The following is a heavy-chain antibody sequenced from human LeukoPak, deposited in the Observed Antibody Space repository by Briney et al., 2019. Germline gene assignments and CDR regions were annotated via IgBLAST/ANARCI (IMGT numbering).Heavy chain of an antibody. CDR2: ISDDGNSE. CDR1: GFTFSSYG. CDR3: AGGLLGCRGGSCYPTDY. Sequence: GRSLRLSCAASGFTFSSYGMHWVRQAPGKGLEWVGVISDDGNSESYADSVKGRFIISRDNPKNTVYLQMNSLRAEDTAVYFCAGGLLGCRGGSCYPTDYWGQGTRVTVSS. J-gene: IGHJ4*02. V-gene: IGHV3-30*03. D-gene: IGHD2-15*01.